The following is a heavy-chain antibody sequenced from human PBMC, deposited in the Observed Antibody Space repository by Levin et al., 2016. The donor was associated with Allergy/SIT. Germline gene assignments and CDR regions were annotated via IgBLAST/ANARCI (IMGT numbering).Heavy chain of an antibody. D-gene: IGHD2-2*01. J-gene: IGHJ3*01. CDR3: AGNCSATGCSHDAFDL. V-gene: IGHV4-59*11. Sequence: GSLRLSCTLSGGSINGHYWSWIRQAPGKGLEWIGNIYNIWSITYNPSLKSRVTMSIDTSRNEFSLTLTSVTSADTAVYFCAGNCSATGCSHDAFDLWGQGTTVVVSS. CDR2: IYNIWSI. CDR1: GGSINGHY.